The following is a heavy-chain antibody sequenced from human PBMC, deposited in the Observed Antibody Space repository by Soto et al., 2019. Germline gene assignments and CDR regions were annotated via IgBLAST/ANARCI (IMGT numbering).Heavy chain of an antibody. CDR1: GFTFSSYS. J-gene: IGHJ4*02. CDR3: GSLPPTRGYYYVDY. V-gene: IGHV3-21*01. CDR2: ISSSSSYI. Sequence: PGGSLRLSCAASGFTFSSYSMNWVRQAPGKGLEWVSSISSSSSYIYYADSVKGRFTISRDNAKNSLYLQMNSLRAEDTAVYYCGSLPPTRGYYYVDYWGQGTLVTVSS. D-gene: IGHD3-22*01.